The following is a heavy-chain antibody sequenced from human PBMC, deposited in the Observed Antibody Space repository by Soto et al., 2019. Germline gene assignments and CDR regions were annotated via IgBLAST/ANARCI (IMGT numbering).Heavy chain of an antibody. Sequence: GGSLRLSCAASGFTFSSYAMHWVRQAPGKGLEWVAVISYDGSNKYYADSVKGRFTISRDNSKNTLYLQMNSLRAEDTAVYYCASASAYYYDSSGYYHWGQGTLVTVSS. J-gene: IGHJ4*02. CDR3: ASASAYYYDSSGYYH. CDR2: ISYDGSNK. D-gene: IGHD3-22*01. CDR1: GFTFSSYA. V-gene: IGHV3-30-3*01.